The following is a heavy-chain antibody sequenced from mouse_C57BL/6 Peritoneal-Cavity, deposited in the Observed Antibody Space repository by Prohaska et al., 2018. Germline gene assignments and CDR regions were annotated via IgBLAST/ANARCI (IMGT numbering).Heavy chain of an antibody. V-gene: IGHV1-67*01. J-gene: IGHJ4*01. Sequence: QVQLQQSGPELVRPGVSVKIYCKGSGYTFTDYAMHWVKQSHAKRLEWIGVSSTYEGEASYNQKFKDKATMTVDKSSSTGYMELARLTSEDSAVYYCARYDGYYYYAMDYWGQGTSVTVSS. CDR1: GYTFTDYA. D-gene: IGHD2-3*01. CDR2: SSTYEGEA. CDR3: ARYDGYYYYAMDY.